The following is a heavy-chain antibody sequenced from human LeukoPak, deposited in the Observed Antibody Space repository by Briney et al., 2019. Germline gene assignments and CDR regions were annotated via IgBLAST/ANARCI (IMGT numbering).Heavy chain of an antibody. CDR3: ARDLPGSYFDY. Sequence: ASVKVSCKASGGTFISYAISWVRQAPGQGLEWMGIINPSGGSTSYAQKFQGRVTMTRDTSTSTVYMELSSLRSEDTAVYYCARDLPGSYFDYWGQGTLVTVSS. D-gene: IGHD1-26*01. CDR2: INPSGGST. J-gene: IGHJ4*02. V-gene: IGHV1-46*01. CDR1: GGTFISYA.